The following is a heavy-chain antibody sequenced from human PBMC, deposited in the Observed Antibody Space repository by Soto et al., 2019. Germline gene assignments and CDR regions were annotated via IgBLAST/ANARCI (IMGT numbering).Heavy chain of an antibody. J-gene: IGHJ4*02. V-gene: IGHV3-23*01. CDR1: GFTFSSYA. CDR3: AKPVAKILTGYSYFDY. Sequence: QPGGSLRLSCAASGFTFSSYAMSWVRQAPGKGLEWVSAISGSGGSTYYADSVKGRFTISRDNSKNTLYLQMNSLRAEDTAVYYCAKPVAKILTGYSYFDYWGQGTLVTVSS. D-gene: IGHD3-9*01. CDR2: ISGSGGST.